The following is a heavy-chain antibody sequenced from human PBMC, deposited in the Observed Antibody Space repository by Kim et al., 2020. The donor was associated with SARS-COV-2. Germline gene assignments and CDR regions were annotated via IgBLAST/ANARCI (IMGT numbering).Heavy chain of an antibody. V-gene: IGHV3-15*01. D-gene: IGHD3-22*01. CDR3: TTDSALRYYYDSSGYYYNDY. CDR1: GFTFSNAW. J-gene: IGHJ4*02. CDR2: IKSKTDGGTT. Sequence: GGSLRLSCAASGFTFSNAWMSWVRQAPGKGLEWVGRIKSKTDGGTTDYAAPVKGRFTISRDDSKNTLYLQMNSLKTEDTAVYYCTTDSALRYYYDSSGYYYNDYWGQGTLVTVSS.